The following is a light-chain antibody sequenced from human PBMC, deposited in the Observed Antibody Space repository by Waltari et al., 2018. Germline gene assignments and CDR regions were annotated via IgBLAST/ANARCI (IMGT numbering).Light chain of an antibody. J-gene: IGLJ1*01. Sequence: QSALTQPASVSGSPGQSITISCTGTSSDVGGYTYVSWYHHHPAKAPKHMIYDVSNRPPGVSNRFSGSKSGNTASLTISGRQAEDEADYYCSSYTSSSTYVFGTGTKVTVL. V-gene: IGLV2-14*03. CDR1: SSDVGGYTY. CDR3: SSYTSSSTYV. CDR2: DVS.